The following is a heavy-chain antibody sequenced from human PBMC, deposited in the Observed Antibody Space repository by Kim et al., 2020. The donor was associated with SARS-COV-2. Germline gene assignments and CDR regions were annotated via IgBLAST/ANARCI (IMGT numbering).Heavy chain of an antibody. J-gene: IGHJ4*02. V-gene: IGHV4-30-2*01. Sequence: YNPSLNSRVTISVDRSKNQFSLKLNSVTAADTGVYYCARGATIFEPFYFDVWGQGSLVTVSS. CDR3: ARGATIFEPFYFDV. D-gene: IGHD3-3*01.